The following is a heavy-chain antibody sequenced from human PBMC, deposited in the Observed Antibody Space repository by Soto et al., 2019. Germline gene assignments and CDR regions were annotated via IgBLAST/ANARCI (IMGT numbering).Heavy chain of an antibody. CDR1: GNIFSSYS. V-gene: IGHV1-69*01. Sequence: QVHLVQSGAEVKKPGSSVKVSCKASGNIFSSYSISWVRQAPGQGPEWMGWIIPIYGSANYAQKFRDRVTITADESTSTAYMELSSLRSGDTAVYYCAGLDPFYFDYWGQGTLVTVSS. CDR3: AGLDPFYFDY. J-gene: IGHJ4*02. CDR2: IIPIYGSA.